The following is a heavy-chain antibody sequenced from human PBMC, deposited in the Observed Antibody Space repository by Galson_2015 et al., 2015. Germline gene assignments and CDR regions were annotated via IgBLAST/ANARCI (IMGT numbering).Heavy chain of an antibody. V-gene: IGHV5-10-1*01. D-gene: IGHD3-16*01. CDR1: GYSFTSYW. CDR2: IDPSDSYT. J-gene: IGHJ6*02. Sequence: QSGAEVKKPGESLRISCKGSGYSFTSYWISWVCQMPGKGLGWMGRIDPSDSYTNYSPSFQGHVTISADKSISTAYLQWSSLKSSDPAIYCCASHGGWVSDPRHWDVSGPGTTVTVS. CDR3: ASHGGWVSDPRHWDV.